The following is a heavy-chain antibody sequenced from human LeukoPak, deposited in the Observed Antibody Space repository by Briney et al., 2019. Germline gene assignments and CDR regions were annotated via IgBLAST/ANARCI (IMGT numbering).Heavy chain of an antibody. CDR1: GGSFSGYY. CDR2: INHSGST. CDR3: ARGAGIYDYVWGSYRYFGY. V-gene: IGHV4-34*01. D-gene: IGHD3-16*02. Sequence: SETPSLTCAVYGGSFSGYYWSWIRQPPGKGLEWIGEINHSGSTNYNPSLKSRVTISVDTSKNQFSLKLSSVTAADTAVYYCARGAGIYDYVWGSYRYFGYWGQGTLVTVSS. J-gene: IGHJ4*02.